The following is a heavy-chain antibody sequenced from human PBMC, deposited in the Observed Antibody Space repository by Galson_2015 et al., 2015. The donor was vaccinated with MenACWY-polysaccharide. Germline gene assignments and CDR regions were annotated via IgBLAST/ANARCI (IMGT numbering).Heavy chain of an antibody. D-gene: IGHD1-26*01. Sequence: SLRLSCAASGFTFSSYAMNWVRRAPGKGLEWVSGISGGGGGTNYADSVKGRFTISRDNSKNTLYLQMNSLRAEDTAVYYCAKCWYSGYYDMDVWGQGTTVTVSS. CDR3: AKCWYSGYYDMDV. CDR1: GFTFSSYA. V-gene: IGHV3-23*01. J-gene: IGHJ6*02. CDR2: ISGGGGGT.